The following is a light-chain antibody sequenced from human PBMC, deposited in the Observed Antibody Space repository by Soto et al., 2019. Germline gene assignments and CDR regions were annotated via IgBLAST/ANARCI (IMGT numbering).Light chain of an antibody. J-gene: IGKJ1*01. CDR2: GSS. V-gene: IGKV3-20*01. CDR3: HQYERSISRTT. CDR1: QSVRNSY. Sequence: EIVLTQSPGTLSLSQGERATLSCSASQSVRNSYLSWYQQKPGQAPRLLIYGSSSRATGIPDRFSSSGAGTDFTLSISRLEPEDFAVYYCHQYERSISRTTFGQGTKVEIK.